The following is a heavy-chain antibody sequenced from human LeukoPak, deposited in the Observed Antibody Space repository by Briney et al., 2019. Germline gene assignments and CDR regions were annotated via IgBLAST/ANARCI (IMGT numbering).Heavy chain of an antibody. D-gene: IGHD3-10*01. Sequence: SETLSLTCTVSGGSISSYYWSWIRQPPGKGLEWIGYIYYSGSTNYNPSLKSRVTISIDTSKNQFSLKLSSVTAADTAVYYCARERYYGSGSYLEIDYWGQGTLVTVSS. CDR1: GGSISSYY. J-gene: IGHJ4*02. CDR3: ARERYYGSGSYLEIDY. V-gene: IGHV4-59*01. CDR2: IYYSGST.